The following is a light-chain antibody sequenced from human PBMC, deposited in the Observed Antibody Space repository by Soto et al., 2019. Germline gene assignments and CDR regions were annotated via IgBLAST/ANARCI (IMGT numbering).Light chain of an antibody. V-gene: IGKV1-5*01. CDR2: DAS. CDR1: QNIRSR. Sequence: DFQMTQSPSTLSASVGDRVTITCRASQNIRSRLAWFQQKPGKAPKLLIYDASSLESGVPQRFSGSGSGTEFTLTISRLQTDDFSTYYCQQYHSYWTFGQGTKVDI. J-gene: IGKJ1*01. CDR3: QQYHSYWT.